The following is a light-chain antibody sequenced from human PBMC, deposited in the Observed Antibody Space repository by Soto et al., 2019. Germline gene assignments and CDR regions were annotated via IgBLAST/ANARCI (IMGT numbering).Light chain of an antibody. V-gene: IGLV2-14*01. CDR2: DVS. Sequence: QSALTQPASVSGSPGQSITISCTGTSSDVGGYNYVSWYQQHPGKAPKLMIYDVSNRPSGVSNRFSGSKSGNTASLTISGLQAEDKADYYCSSYTSSNTLRGVIGGGTKLTVL. CDR3: SSYTSSNTLRGV. J-gene: IGLJ2*01. CDR1: SSDVGGYNY.